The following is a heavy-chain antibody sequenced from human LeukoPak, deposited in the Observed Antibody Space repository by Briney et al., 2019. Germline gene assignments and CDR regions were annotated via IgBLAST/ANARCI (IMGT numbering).Heavy chain of an antibody. D-gene: IGHD6-13*01. V-gene: IGHV3-30*02. CDR1: GFTFSSYG. Sequence: GGSLRLSCAASGFTFSSYGMHWVRQAPGKGLEWVAFIRYDGSNKYYADSVKGRFTISRDNSKNTMYLQMNSLRAEDTAVYYCAKDKIRAAADESYFDYWGQGTLVTVSS. CDR3: AKDKIRAAADESYFDY. J-gene: IGHJ4*02. CDR2: IRYDGSNK.